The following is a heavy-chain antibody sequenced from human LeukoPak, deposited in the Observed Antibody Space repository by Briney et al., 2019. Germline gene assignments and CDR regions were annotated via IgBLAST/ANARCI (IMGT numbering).Heavy chain of an antibody. CDR1: GFSFHTYG. J-gene: IGHJ6*03. CDR3: ASPAKGAYYFYYMDV. CDR2: ISTYNGDT. Sequence: GASVKVSCKTSGFSFHTYGITWVRQAPGQGLEWMGWISTYNGDTNYARKFHGRVSMTTDTSTNTAYLELRGLRSNDTAVYFCASPAKGAYYFYYMDVWGKGTTVTVSS. D-gene: IGHD2-2*01. V-gene: IGHV1-18*01.